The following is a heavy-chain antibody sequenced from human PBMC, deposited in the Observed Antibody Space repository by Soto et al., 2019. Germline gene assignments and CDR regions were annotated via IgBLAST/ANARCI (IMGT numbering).Heavy chain of an antibody. CDR3: ARDSISIVVVTAIRAEYFQH. J-gene: IGHJ1*01. D-gene: IGHD2-21*02. CDR2: ISAYNGNA. Sequence: WVRQAPGQGLEWMGWISAYNGNANYAQKLQGRVTMTADTSTSTAYMELRSLRSDDTAVYYCARDSISIVVVTAIRAEYFQHWGQGTLVTVPQ. V-gene: IGHV1-18*01.